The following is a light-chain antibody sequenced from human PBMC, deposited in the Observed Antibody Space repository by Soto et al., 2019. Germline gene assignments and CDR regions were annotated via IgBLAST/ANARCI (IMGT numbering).Light chain of an antibody. CDR1: QSVRNNY. V-gene: IGKV3-20*01. CDR2: GAS. CDR3: QQYDTYST. Sequence: EIVLTQAPDTLSLSPGERATLSCRASQSVRNNYLAWYQQKPGQAPRLLIYGASSRATGIPDRFSGSVSGTDFTLTISSLQPDDFATYYCQQYDTYSTFGQGTKVEIK. J-gene: IGKJ1*01.